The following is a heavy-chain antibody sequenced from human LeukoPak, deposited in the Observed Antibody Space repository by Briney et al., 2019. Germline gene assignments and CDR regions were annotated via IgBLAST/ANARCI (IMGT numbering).Heavy chain of an antibody. V-gene: IGHV1-2*02. Sequence: ASVRVSCKASGYTFTGYYMHWVRQAPGQGLEWMGWINPNSGGTNYAQKFQGRVTMTRDTSISTAYMELSRLRSDDTAVYYFVGLRDFDYWGQGTLVTVSS. J-gene: IGHJ4*02. CDR3: VGLRDFDY. D-gene: IGHD3-10*01. CDR2: INPNSGGT. CDR1: GYTFTGYY.